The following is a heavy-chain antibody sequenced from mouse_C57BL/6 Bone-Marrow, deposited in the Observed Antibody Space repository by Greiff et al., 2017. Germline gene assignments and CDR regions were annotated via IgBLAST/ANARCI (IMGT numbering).Heavy chain of an antibody. D-gene: IGHD1-1*01. CDR1: GFTFSDYG. Sequence: EVQLVESGGGLVKPGGSLKLSCAASGFTFSDYGMHWVRQAPEKGLEWVAYISSGSSTIYYADTVKGRFTISRDNAKNTLFLHMTSLRSEDTAMYYCARGYYGSSAWFAYWGQGTLVTVSA. CDR2: ISSGSSTI. CDR3: ARGYYGSSAWFAY. J-gene: IGHJ3*01. V-gene: IGHV5-17*01.